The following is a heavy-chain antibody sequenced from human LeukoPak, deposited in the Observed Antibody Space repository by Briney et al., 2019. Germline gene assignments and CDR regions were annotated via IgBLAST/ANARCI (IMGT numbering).Heavy chain of an antibody. V-gene: IGHV1-24*01. CDR2: FDPEDGET. CDR3: ARDLGYSGYVGFDY. J-gene: IGHJ4*02. CDR1: GYTLTELS. D-gene: IGHD5-12*01. Sequence: ASVKVSCKVSGYTLTELSMHWVRQAPGKGLEWMGGFDPEDGETIYAQKFQGRVTMTEDTSTNTAYMELSSLRSEDTAVYYCARDLGYSGYVGFDYWGQGTLVTVSS.